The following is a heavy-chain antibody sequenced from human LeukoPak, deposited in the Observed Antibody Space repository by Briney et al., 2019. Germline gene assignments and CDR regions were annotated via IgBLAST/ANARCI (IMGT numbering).Heavy chain of an antibody. V-gene: IGHV4-4*07. Sequence: PSETLSLTCTVSGGSISSYYWNWIRQPAGKGLEWIGRIYTSGITNYNPSLKSRVTMSVDTSKNQFSLKLSSVTAADTAVYYCARGQVTTGPNYYYYYMDVWGKGTTVTVSS. D-gene: IGHD1-1*01. J-gene: IGHJ6*03. CDR2: IYTSGIT. CDR3: ARGQVTTGPNYYYYYMDV. CDR1: GGSISSYY.